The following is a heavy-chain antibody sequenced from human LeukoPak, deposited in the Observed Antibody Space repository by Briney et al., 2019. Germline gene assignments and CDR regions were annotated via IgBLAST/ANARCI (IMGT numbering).Heavy chain of an antibody. D-gene: IGHD3-10*01. CDR3: ARVIMVRGLTFYYYAMDV. CDR1: GDSISSGHW. Sequence: SGTLSLTCAVSGDSISSGHWWNWVRQSPGKGLECIGYIHYSGSTKFNPSLKSRVTISVDTSKNQFSLKLSSVTAADTAVYFCARVIMVRGLTFYYYAMDVWGQGTTVTVSS. J-gene: IGHJ6*02. CDR2: IHYSGST. V-gene: IGHV4-4*02.